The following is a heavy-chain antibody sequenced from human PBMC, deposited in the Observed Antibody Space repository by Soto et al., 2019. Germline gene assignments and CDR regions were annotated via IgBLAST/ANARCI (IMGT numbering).Heavy chain of an antibody. Sequence: PSETLSLTCTVSGGSISSSSYYWGWIRQPPGKGLEWIGSIYYSGSTYYNPSLKSRVTISVDTSKNQFSLKLSSVTAADTAVYYCARLSSGWPPASYYFDYWGQGTLVTVSS. CDR3: ARLSSGWPPASYYFDY. D-gene: IGHD6-19*01. J-gene: IGHJ4*02. CDR2: IYYSGST. CDR1: GGSISSSSYY. V-gene: IGHV4-39*01.